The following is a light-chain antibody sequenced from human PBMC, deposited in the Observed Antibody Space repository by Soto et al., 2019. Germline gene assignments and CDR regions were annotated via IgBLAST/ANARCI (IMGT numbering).Light chain of an antibody. V-gene: IGKV1-5*03. CDR2: EAS. CDR3: QQYNIFPWT. Sequence: DIQMTQSPSTLSGSIGVRLTIACRASQRIRWVAWYQQKPGKAPYLVIHEASSLGSGVPSRFSGSGSGTEFTLTISGLQPDDSATYYCQQYNIFPWTFGQGTKVDIK. J-gene: IGKJ1*01. CDR1: QRIRW.